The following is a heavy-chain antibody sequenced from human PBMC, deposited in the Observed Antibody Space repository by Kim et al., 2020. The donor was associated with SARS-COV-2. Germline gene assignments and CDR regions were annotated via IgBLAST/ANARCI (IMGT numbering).Heavy chain of an antibody. CDR2: FDSEDGET. D-gene: IGHD3-3*01. CDR1: GRALTELS. V-gene: IGHV1-24*01. Sequence: ASVKVSCKVSGRALTELSMQWVRQAPGKGLEWMGGFDSEDGETKYAQKFQGRATMTEDTSTDTAYMELSSLRSDDTAVYYCATGTIWNYDVLYYDGMDVW. J-gene: IGHJ6*01. CDR3: ATGTIWNYDVLYYDGMDV.